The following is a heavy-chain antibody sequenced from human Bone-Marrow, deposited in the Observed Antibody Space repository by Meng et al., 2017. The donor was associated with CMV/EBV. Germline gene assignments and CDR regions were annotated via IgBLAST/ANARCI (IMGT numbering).Heavy chain of an antibody. J-gene: IGHJ6*02. CDR2: IGTLADT. D-gene: IGHD1-1*01. CDR3: ARASKDYLNGHWDYGMDV. CDR1: GFIFSDYD. Sequence: GESLKISCAASGFIFSDYDMHWVRQPIGKGLERVSAIGTLADTFYPNSVKGRFTISRENAKRSVFLQINNLGAGDTAVYYCARASKDYLNGHWDYGMDVWGQGTAVTVSS. V-gene: IGHV3-13*01.